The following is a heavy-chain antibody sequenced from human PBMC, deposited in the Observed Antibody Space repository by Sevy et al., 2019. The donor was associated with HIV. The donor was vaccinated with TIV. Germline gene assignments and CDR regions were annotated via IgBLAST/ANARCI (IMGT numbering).Heavy chain of an antibody. CDR2: IFPGDSET. Sequence: GESLKISCQGSGYNFASYWIAWVRQMPGKGLEWMGIIFPGDSETSYSSSFQGQVTISADKSMQTAYLQWSSLKTSDTAIYYCARKDMEENWFVPWGQGTLVTVSS. CDR3: ARKDMEENWFVP. D-gene: IGHD1-1*01. J-gene: IGHJ5*02. V-gene: IGHV5-51*01. CDR1: GYNFASYW.